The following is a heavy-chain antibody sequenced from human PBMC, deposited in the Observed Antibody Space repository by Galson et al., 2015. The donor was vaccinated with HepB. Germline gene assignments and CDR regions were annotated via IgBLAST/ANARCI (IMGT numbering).Heavy chain of an antibody. J-gene: IGHJ4*02. CDR1: GYNFTNYW. Sequence: QSGAEVKKPGESLRISCKTSGYNFTNYWVSWVRQMPGKGPEWMGKIDPTDSYTNYSPSFQGHVTISTDKSVSTAYLQWNSLKASDTAIYYCARQPYYYDAFAVQYIVTYFFDYWGPGALVTVSS. V-gene: IGHV5-10-1*01. D-gene: IGHD3-3*01. CDR3: ARQPYYYDAFAVQYIVTYFFDY. CDR2: IDPTDSYT.